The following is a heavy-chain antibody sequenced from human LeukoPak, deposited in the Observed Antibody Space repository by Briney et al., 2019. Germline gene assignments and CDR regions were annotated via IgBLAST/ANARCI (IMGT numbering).Heavy chain of an antibody. CDR3: ARRGNDLEWLLYYYYMDV. CDR1: GFTFSSYW. J-gene: IGHJ6*03. V-gene: IGHV3-74*01. CDR2: INSDGSST. D-gene: IGHD3-3*01. Sequence: GGSLRLSCAASGFTFSSYWMHWVRQAPGKGLVWVSRINSDGSSTSYADSVKGRFTISRDNAKNTLYLQMNSLRAEDTAVYYCARRGNDLEWLLYYYYMDVWGKGTTVTVSS.